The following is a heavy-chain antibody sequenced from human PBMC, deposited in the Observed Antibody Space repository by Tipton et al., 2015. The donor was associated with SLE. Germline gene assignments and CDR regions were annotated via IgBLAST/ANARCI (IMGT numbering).Heavy chain of an antibody. Sequence: TLSLTCAVYGGSFSGYYWSWIRQPPGKGLEWIGEINHSVSTNYNPSLKSRVTISVDTSKNQFSLKLSSVTAADTAVYYCASAPQAARNAFDIWGQGTMVTVSS. CDR2: INHSVST. V-gene: IGHV4-34*01. D-gene: IGHD6-6*01. J-gene: IGHJ3*02. CDR3: ASAPQAARNAFDI. CDR1: GGSFSGYY.